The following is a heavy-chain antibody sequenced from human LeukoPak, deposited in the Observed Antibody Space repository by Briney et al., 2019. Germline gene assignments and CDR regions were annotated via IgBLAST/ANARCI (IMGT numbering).Heavy chain of an antibody. CDR3: VRIFGVAVIDY. CDR2: IYYSGST. CDR1: GGSFSGYY. J-gene: IGHJ4*02. D-gene: IGHD3-3*01. V-gene: IGHV4-31*11. Sequence: SETLSLTCAVYGGSFSGYYWSWIRQHPGKGLEWIGYIYYSGSTYYNPSLKSRVTISVDTSKNQFSLKLSSVTAADTAVYYCVRIFGVAVIDYWGQGTLVTVSP.